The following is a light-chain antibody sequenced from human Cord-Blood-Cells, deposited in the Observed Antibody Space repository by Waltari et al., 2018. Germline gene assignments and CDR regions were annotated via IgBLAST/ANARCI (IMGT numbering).Light chain of an antibody. CDR3: SSYTSSSNYV. CDR2: DVS. J-gene: IGLJ1*01. V-gene: IGLV2-14*01. Sequence: QSALTQPASVSGSPGQSITISCTGTSSDVGGYNYVSWYQQHPGKAPKLMIYDVSNRPSGVSNRFSGSKSCNTASLTISGLQAEDEADYYCSSYTSSSNYVFGTGTKDTVL. CDR1: SSDVGGYNY.